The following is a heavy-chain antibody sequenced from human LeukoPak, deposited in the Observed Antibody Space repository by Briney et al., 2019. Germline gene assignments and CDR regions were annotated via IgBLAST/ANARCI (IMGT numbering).Heavy chain of an antibody. CDR2: ISYSGST. D-gene: IGHD6-19*01. CDR3: ARHTTSGWCQAVY. J-gene: IGHJ4*02. CDR1: GGSISNYY. Sequence: PSETLSLTCTVSGGSISNYYWSWIRQPPGKGLEWIGYISYSGSTNHNPSLKSRVTISVDTSKNQFSLKLSSVTAADTAVYYCARHTTSGWCQAVYWGQGTLVTVSS. V-gene: IGHV4-59*01.